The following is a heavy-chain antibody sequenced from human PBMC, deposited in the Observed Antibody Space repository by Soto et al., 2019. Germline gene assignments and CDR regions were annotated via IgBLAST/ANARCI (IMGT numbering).Heavy chain of an antibody. CDR3: ARSLYGDYPHY. CDR2: IYYSGST. J-gene: IGHJ4*02. D-gene: IGHD4-17*01. Sequence: PSETLSLTCTVSGGSISSSSYYWGWIRQPPGKGLEWIGSIYYSGSTYYNPSLKSRVTISVDTSKNQFSLKLSSVNAADTAVYYCARSLYGDYPHYWGQGTLVTVSS. V-gene: IGHV4-39*01. CDR1: GGSISSSSYY.